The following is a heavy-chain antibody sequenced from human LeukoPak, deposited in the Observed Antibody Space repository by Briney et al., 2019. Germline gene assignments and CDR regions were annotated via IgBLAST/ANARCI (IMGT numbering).Heavy chain of an antibody. CDR1: GGTFSSYA. CDR2: INPSGGST. Sequence: ASVKVSCKASGGTFSSYAISWVRQAPGQGLEWMGIINPSGGSTSYAQKFQGRVTMTRDTSTSTVYMELSSLRSEDTAVYYCARGYYGSGSYYPLFYFDYWGQGTLVTVSS. V-gene: IGHV1-46*01. D-gene: IGHD3-10*01. CDR3: ARGYYGSGSYYPLFYFDY. J-gene: IGHJ4*02.